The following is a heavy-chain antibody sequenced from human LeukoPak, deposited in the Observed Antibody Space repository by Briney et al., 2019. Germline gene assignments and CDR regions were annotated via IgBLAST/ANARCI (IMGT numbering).Heavy chain of an antibody. V-gene: IGHV3-21*01. D-gene: IGHD3-10*02. CDR1: GFTFSSYS. CDR2: ISSSSSYI. Sequence: GGSLRLSCAASGFTFSSYSMNWVRQASGKGLEWISSISSSSSYIYYADSVKGRFTISRDNAKNSLYLQMNSLRAEDTAVYYCAELGITMIGGVWGKGTTVTISS. J-gene: IGHJ6*04. CDR3: AELGITMIGGV.